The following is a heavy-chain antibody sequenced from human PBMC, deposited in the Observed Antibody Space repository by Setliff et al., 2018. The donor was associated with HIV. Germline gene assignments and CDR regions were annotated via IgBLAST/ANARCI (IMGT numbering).Heavy chain of an antibody. CDR2: IIPIFATA. CDR1: GGTFSRYA. Sequence: ASVKVSCKASGGTFSRYAINWVRQAPGQGLEWMGGIIPIFATADYAQKFQGRVTITADESMSTAYMELNRLTFDDTAVYYCARDPYDTSENPYDPWGQGTLVTVSS. V-gene: IGHV1-69*13. CDR3: ARDPYDTSENPYDP. J-gene: IGHJ5*02. D-gene: IGHD3-16*01.